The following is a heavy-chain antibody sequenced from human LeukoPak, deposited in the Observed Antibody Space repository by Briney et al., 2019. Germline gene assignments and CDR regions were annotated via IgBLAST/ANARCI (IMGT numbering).Heavy chain of an antibody. V-gene: IGHV1-2*02. CDR3: ARDSLGANYWFDP. D-gene: IGHD4/OR15-4a*01. CDR1: GYTFTGYY. J-gene: IGHJ5*02. Sequence: GASVKVSCKASGYTFTGYYMHWVRQAPGQGLEWMGWINPNSGGTNYEQKFQGRVTMTRDTSISTAYMEPSRLRSDDTAVYFCARDSLGANYWFDPWGQGTLVIVSS. CDR2: INPNSGGT.